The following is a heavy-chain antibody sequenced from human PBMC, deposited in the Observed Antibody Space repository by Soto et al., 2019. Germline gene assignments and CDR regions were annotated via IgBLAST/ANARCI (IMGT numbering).Heavy chain of an antibody. V-gene: IGHV4-34*01. CDR1: GGSFSGYY. CDR3: ARTYGSGIYYFDY. CDR2: INHSGST. D-gene: IGHD3-10*01. Sequence: SETLSLTCAVYGGSFSGYYWSWIRQPPGKGLEWIGEINHSGSTNYNPSLKSRVTISVDTSKNQFSLKLSPVTAADTAVYYCARTYGSGIYYFDYWGQRTLVTVSS. J-gene: IGHJ4*02.